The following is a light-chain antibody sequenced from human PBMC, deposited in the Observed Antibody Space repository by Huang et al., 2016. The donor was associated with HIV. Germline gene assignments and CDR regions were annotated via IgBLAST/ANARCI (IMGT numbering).Light chain of an antibody. V-gene: IGKV1-39*01. CDR2: GAS. Sequence: DIQMTQSPSSLSASVGDRVTITCRASQSVSNYLNWYQQKPGKAPKFLIYGASNLEDGVPSRFSGSGSGTDFTLTISSRQPEDFATYYCQQSYSTPWTFGHGTKVEVK. CDR3: QQSYSTPWT. CDR1: QSVSNY. J-gene: IGKJ1*01.